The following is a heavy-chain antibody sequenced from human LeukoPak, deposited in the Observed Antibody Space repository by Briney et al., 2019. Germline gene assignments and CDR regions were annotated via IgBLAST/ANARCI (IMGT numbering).Heavy chain of an antibody. CDR3: ARVDPYYDSSGYYLD. V-gene: IGHV1-8*01. Sequence: ASVKVSCKASGYTFTSYDINWVRQATGQALEWMGWMNPNSGNTGCAQKFQGRVTMTRNTSISTAYMELSSLRSEDTAVYYCARVDPYYDSSGYYLDWGQGTLVTVSS. CDR2: MNPNSGNT. D-gene: IGHD3-22*01. J-gene: IGHJ4*02. CDR1: GYTFTSYD.